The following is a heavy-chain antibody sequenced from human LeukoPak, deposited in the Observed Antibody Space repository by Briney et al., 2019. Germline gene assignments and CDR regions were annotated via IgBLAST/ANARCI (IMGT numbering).Heavy chain of an antibody. V-gene: IGHV1-46*01. CDR3: ARGYYDSSGYNSHALDI. Sequence: ASVKVSCKASGYTFTSYYMHWVRQAPGQGLEWMGIINPSGGSTSYAQKFQGRVTMTRDMSTSTVYMELSSLRSEDTAVYYCARGYYDSSGYNSHALDIWGQGTMVTVSS. J-gene: IGHJ3*02. CDR1: GYTFTSYY. D-gene: IGHD3-22*01. CDR2: INPSGGST.